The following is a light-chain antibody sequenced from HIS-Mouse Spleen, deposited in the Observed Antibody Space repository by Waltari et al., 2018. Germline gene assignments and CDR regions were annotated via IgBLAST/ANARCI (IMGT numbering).Light chain of an antibody. CDR3: CSYAGSYTLV. J-gene: IGLJ2*01. Sequence: QSALTQPRSVSGSPGQSGTISCTGTSSDVGGYNYVSWYHQHPGKAPKLMIYDVSKRPSGVPDRFSGSKSGNTASLTISGLQAEDEADYYCCSYAGSYTLVFGGGTKLTVL. CDR1: SSDVGGYNY. CDR2: DVS. V-gene: IGLV2-11*02.